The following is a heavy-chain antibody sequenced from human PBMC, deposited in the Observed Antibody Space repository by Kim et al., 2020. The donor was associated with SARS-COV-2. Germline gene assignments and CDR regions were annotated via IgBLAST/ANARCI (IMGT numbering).Heavy chain of an antibody. V-gene: IGHV4-39*07. CDR2: IYYSGST. CDR3: ARGMYSSSWGGWFDP. J-gene: IGHJ5*02. CDR1: GGSISSSSYY. Sequence: SETLSLTCTVSGGSISSSSYYWGWIRQPPGKGLEWIGSIYYSGSTYYNPSLKSRVTISVDTSKNQFSLKLSSVTAADTAVYYCARGMYSSSWGGWFDPWGQGTLVTVSS. D-gene: IGHD6-13*01.